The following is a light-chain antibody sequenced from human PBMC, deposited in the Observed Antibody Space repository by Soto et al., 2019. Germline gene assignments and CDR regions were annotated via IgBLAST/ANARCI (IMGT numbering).Light chain of an antibody. V-gene: IGLV2-8*01. CDR1: SSDVGGYNY. CDR3: SSYAGTHIV. J-gene: IGLJ1*01. CDR2: DFS. Sequence: QSVLTQPPSASGSPGQSVTISCTGTSSDVGGYNYVSWYQQHPGKAPKLMIYDFSSRPSGVPDRFSGSKSGNTASLTVSGLQAEDEADYYCSSYAGTHIVFGTGTKVTVL.